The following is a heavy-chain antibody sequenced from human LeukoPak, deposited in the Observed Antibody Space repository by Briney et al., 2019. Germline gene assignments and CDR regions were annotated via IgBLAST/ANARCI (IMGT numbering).Heavy chain of an antibody. CDR2: IKQDGSEK. J-gene: IGHJ3*02. CDR3: VRDGMGVIKAFDI. Sequence: GGSLRLSCAASGFTFSSYEMNWVRQAPGKGLEWVANIKQDGSEKYYVDSVKGRFTVSRDNAKNSLYLQMSSLRAEDTAVYYCVRDGMGVIKAFDIWGQGTMVTVSS. D-gene: IGHD3-10*01. CDR1: GFTFSSYE. V-gene: IGHV3-7*05.